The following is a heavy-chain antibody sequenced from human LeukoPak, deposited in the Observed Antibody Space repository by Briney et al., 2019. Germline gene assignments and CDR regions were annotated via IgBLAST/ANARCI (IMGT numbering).Heavy chain of an antibody. D-gene: IGHD1-26*01. CDR1: GFTFSNYA. V-gene: IGHV3-23*01. CDR3: AYLTVGATPPEVY. Sequence: GGSLRLSCAASGFTFSNYAMNWVRQAPGKGLEWVSGIAGSGADTYYADSVKGRDTNYADSVKGRFTISRDDSINTLYLQMNGLRAEDTALYYCAYLTVGATPPEVYWGRGTLVTVSS. CDR2: IAGSGADT. J-gene: IGHJ4*02.